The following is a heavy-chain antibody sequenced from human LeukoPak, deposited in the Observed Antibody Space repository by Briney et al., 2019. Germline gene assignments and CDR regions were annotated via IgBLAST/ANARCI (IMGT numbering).Heavy chain of an antibody. J-gene: IGHJ3*02. D-gene: IGHD6-19*01. CDR1: GVSISSSGHY. V-gene: IGHV4-39*01. Sequence: SETLSLTCTVSGVSISSSGHYWGWIRQPPGKGLEWIGSIYYSGSTYYNPSLKSRVTISVDTSKNQFSLKLSSVTAADTAVYYCARPKSRSSGWFSNDAFDIWGQGTMVTVSS. CDR3: ARPKSRSSGWFSNDAFDI. CDR2: IYYSGST.